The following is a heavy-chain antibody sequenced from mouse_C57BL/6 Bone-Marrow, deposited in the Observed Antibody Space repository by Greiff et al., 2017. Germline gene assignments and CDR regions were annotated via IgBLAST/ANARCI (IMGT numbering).Heavy chain of an antibody. D-gene: IGHD2-1*01. CDR2: ISNGGGST. V-gene: IGHV5-12*01. Sequence: EVMLVESGGGLVQPGGSLKLSCAASGFTFSDYYMYWVRQTPEKRLEWVAYISNGGGSTYYPDTVKGRFTISRDNAKNTLYLQMSRLKSEDTAMYYCARLIYYGNYVWFADWGQGTLVTVSA. CDR1: GFTFSDYY. CDR3: ARLIYYGNYVWFAD. J-gene: IGHJ3*01.